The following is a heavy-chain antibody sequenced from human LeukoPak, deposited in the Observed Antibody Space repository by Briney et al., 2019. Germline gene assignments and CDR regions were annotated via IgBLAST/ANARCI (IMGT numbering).Heavy chain of an antibody. J-gene: IGHJ4*02. CDR2: INPNSGGT. CDR3: ARVYSSGWGLDY. D-gene: IGHD6-19*01. Sequence: ASVKVSCKASGYTFTDYYMHWVRQAPGQGLEWMGWINPNSGGTNYAQKFQGRVTMTRDTSISTAYMELSRLRSDDTAVYYCARVYSSGWGLDYWGQGTLVTVSS. CDR1: GYTFTDYY. V-gene: IGHV1-2*02.